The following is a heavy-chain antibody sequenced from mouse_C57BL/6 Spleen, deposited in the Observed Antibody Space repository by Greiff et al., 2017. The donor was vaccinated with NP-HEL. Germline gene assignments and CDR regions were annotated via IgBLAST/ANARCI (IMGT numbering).Heavy chain of an antibody. V-gene: IGHV1-64*01. CDR3: ARGGLDDSEGPFAY. D-gene: IGHD2-4*01. CDR1: GYTFTSYW. CDR2: IHPNSGST. J-gene: IGHJ3*01. Sequence: VQLQQPGAELVKPGASVKLSCKASGYTFTSYWMHWVKQRPGQGLEWIGMIHPNSGSTNYNEKFKSKATLTVDKSSSTAYMQRSSLTSEDSAVYYCARGGLDDSEGPFAYWGQGTLVTVSA.